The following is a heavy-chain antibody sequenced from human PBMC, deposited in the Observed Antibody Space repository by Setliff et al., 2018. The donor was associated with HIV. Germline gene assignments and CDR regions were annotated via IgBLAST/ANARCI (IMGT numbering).Heavy chain of an antibody. CDR2: IYYNGRT. CDR3: VRERRRSPLSYGLDV. Sequence: PSETLSLTCTVSGGSISSSSDYWNWIRQYPVKGLEWIGHIYYNGRTLFNPALGTRLNMSVDTSENQFSLHLNSVTAADTAVYYCVRERRRSPLSYGLDVWGQGTTVTVSS. V-gene: IGHV4-31*03. J-gene: IGHJ6*02. CDR1: GGSISSSSDY.